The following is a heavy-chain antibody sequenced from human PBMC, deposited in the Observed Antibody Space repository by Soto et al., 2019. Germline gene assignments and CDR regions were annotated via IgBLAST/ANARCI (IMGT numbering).Heavy chain of an antibody. CDR2: IIPILGIA. J-gene: IGHJ4*02. Sequence: QVQLVQSGAEVKKPGSSVKVSCKASGGTFSSYTISWVRQAPGQGLEWMGRIIPILGIANYAQKFQGRVTITAEKSTSTAYMELSSLRSEDTAVYYRARGGSNRAFDYWGQGTLVTVSS. CDR1: GGTFSSYT. CDR3: ARGGSNRAFDY. V-gene: IGHV1-69*02. D-gene: IGHD3-16*01.